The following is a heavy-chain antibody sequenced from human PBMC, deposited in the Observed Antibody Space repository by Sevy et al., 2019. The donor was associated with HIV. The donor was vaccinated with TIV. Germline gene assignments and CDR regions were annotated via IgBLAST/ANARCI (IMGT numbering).Heavy chain of an antibody. Sequence: GGSLRLSCAGSGFTFSSYDMNWVRQAPGKGLEWISKISSSGSSIYYADSVKGRFTIARDNAKNSLNLQMNSLRAEDTALYYCARNGGAYDTGFDPWGQGTMVTVSS. J-gene: IGHJ5*02. V-gene: IGHV3-48*03. D-gene: IGHD3-22*01. CDR2: ISSSGSSI. CDR1: GFTFSSYD. CDR3: ARNGGAYDTGFDP.